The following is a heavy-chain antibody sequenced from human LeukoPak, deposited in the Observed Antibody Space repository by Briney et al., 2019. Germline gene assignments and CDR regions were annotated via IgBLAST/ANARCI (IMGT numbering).Heavy chain of an antibody. CDR3: ARSSGYNYDY. Sequence: GGSLRLSCAASGFTFSSYGMHWVRQAPGKGLEWVAFIRYDGSNKYYADSVKGRFTISRDNARNSLYLQMNSLRAEDTAVYYCARSSGYNYDYWGQGTLVTVSS. CDR1: GFTFSSYG. CDR2: IRYDGSNK. D-gene: IGHD3-22*01. J-gene: IGHJ4*02. V-gene: IGHV3-30*02.